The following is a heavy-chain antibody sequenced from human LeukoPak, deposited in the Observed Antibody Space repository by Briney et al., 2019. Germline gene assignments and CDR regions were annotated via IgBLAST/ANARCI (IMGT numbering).Heavy chain of an antibody. CDR3: ARGVRYYDSSGYNLDY. CDR1: GGSISSYY. CDR2: MYHTGST. Sequence: SETLSLTCTVSGGSISSYYWSWIRQPPGKGLEWIGSMYHTGSTYHSPSLKSRVTISVDTSKNQFSLKLSSVTAADTAVYYCARGVRYYDSSGYNLDYWGQGTLVTVSS. J-gene: IGHJ4*02. V-gene: IGHV4-59*05. D-gene: IGHD3-22*01.